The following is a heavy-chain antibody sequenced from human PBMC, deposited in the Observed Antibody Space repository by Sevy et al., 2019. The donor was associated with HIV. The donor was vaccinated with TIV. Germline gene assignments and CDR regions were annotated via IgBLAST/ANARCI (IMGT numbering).Heavy chain of an antibody. CDR1: GGSIPGHY. V-gene: IGHV4-59*11. CDR3: ARVDNSGTYVLY. J-gene: IGHJ4*02. Sequence: SETLSLTCAVSGGSIPGHYWSWIRQTPQKGLEWIGYHYHSDSTKYNPPLKSRATISVHTSKNQFFLSLSSVTAADTAVYYCARVDNSGTYVLYWGQGIRVTVSS. CDR2: HYHSDST. D-gene: IGHD3-10*01.